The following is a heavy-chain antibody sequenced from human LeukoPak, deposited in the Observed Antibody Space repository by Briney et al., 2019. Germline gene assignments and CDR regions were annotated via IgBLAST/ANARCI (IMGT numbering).Heavy chain of an antibody. J-gene: IGHJ3*02. Sequence: ASVKVSCKASGYTFTSYDINWVRQATGQGLEWMGWMNPNSGNTGYAQKFQGRVTMTRNTSISTAYMELSSLRSEDTAVYYCARAPDYYDSSGYYYEGAFDIWGPGTMVTVSS. CDR1: GYTFTSYD. V-gene: IGHV1-8*01. CDR3: ARAPDYYDSSGYYYEGAFDI. CDR2: MNPNSGNT. D-gene: IGHD3-22*01.